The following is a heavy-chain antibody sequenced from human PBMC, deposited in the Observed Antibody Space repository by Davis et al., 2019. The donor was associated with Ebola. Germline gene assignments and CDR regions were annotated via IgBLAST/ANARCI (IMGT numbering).Heavy chain of an antibody. V-gene: IGHV1-18*01. J-gene: IGHJ6*03. CDR2: ISAYNGNT. CDR1: GYTFTSYG. Sequence: ASVKVSCKASGYTFTSYGISWVRQAPGQGLEWMGWISAYNGNTNYAQKLQGRVTMTTDTSTSTAYMELRSLRSDDTAVYYCAKVESNNWGSLMGDYYYYMDVWGKGTTVTVSS. D-gene: IGHD7-27*01. CDR3: AKVESNNWGSLMGDYYYYMDV.